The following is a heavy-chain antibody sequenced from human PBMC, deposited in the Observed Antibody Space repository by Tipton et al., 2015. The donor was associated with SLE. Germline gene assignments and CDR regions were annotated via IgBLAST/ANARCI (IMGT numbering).Heavy chain of an antibody. J-gene: IGHJ6*02. D-gene: IGHD3-10*01. CDR1: GDSISTTTSY. V-gene: IGHV4-39*01. CDR2: IYFSGSAYST. CDR3: ARQRLRLLSPLDA. Sequence: TLSLTCTVSGDSISTTTSYWGWIRQPPGKGLEWIGDIYFSGSAYSTYYNPSLKSRVTISVDTSKNHFSLELTSVTAADTAVYYCARQRLRLLSPLDAWGQGTTVTVS.